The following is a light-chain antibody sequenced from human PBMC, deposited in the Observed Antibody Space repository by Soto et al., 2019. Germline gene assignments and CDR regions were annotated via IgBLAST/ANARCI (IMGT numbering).Light chain of an antibody. Sequence: SYELTQPPSVSVAPGKTARITCGGNNIGSKRVHWYQQKPGQAPVLVIYHDSDRPSGIPERFSGSNSGNTATLTISRVEAGDEADYYCLVWDSSIGVFGTGNKLTVL. CDR2: HDS. CDR3: LVWDSSIGV. V-gene: IGLV3-21*04. J-gene: IGLJ1*01. CDR1: NIGSKR.